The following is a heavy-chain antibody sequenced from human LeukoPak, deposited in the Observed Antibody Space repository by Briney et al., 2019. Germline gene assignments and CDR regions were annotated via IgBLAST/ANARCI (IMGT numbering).Heavy chain of an antibody. CDR3: ERVTDYYDSSGIWFDP. D-gene: IGHD3-22*01. J-gene: IGHJ5*02. CDR1: GYTFSSYG. Sequence: ASVKVSCKASGYTFSSYGITWIRQAPGQGLEWMGWISAYNGHTNYAQKLQGRVSMTADTSSNTAYMELRSLRSDDTAVYYCERVTDYYDSSGIWFDPWGQGTLVTVSS. V-gene: IGHV1-18*01. CDR2: ISAYNGHT.